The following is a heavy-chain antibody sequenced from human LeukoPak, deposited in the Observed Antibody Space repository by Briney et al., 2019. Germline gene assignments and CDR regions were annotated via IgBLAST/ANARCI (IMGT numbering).Heavy chain of an antibody. CDR3: ARVPGVYYDSLTGYGSGWFDP. CDR1: GYTFTGYY. Sequence: ASVKVSCKASGYTFTGYYMHWVRQAPGQGLEWMGWINPNSGDTKYAQKFQGRVTMTRDTSISTAYMELTSLRSDDTAVYYCARVPGVYYDSLTGYGSGWFDPWGPGTLVTVPS. CDR2: INPNSGDT. J-gene: IGHJ5*02. V-gene: IGHV1-2*02. D-gene: IGHD3-9*01.